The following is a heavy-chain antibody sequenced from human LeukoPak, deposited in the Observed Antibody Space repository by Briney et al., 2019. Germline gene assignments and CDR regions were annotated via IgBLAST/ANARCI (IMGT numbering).Heavy chain of an antibody. CDR1: GFTFSSYE. V-gene: IGHV3-48*03. Sequence: GGSLRLSCAASGFTFSSYEMNWVRQAPGKGLEWVSYISSSGSTIYYADSVKGRFTISRDNSKNTLYLQMNSLRAEDTAVYYCARDSGHCSGGSCYPRGFQHWGQGTLVTVSS. J-gene: IGHJ1*01. D-gene: IGHD2-15*01. CDR3: ARDSGHCSGGSCYPRGFQH. CDR2: ISSSGSTI.